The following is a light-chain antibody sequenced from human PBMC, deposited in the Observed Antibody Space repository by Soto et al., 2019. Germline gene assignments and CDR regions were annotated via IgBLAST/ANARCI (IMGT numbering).Light chain of an antibody. J-gene: IGLJ1*01. CDR2: EVS. CDR1: ISDVGGYNF. V-gene: IGLV2-14*01. Sequence: SFLSQTSSVSGSPGQSITISCTGTISDVGGYNFVSWYQQHPGKAPKVVIYEVSNRPSGISSRFSGYKSGNTASLTISGLQAEDEADYYCISYTTTNTYVFGTGTKVT. CDR3: ISYTTTNTYV.